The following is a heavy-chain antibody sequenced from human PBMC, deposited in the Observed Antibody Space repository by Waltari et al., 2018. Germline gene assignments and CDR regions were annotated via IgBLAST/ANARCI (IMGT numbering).Heavy chain of an antibody. D-gene: IGHD3-22*01. CDR1: GGTFSSYA. CDR2: IIPIFGTA. CDR3: ARDEYYNSSGNHYYYGMDV. Sequence: QVQLVQSGAEVKKPGSSVKVSCKASGGTFSSYAISWVRQAPGQGLEWMGGIIPIFGTANYAQKFQGRVTITTDESTSTAYMELSSLRSEDTAVYYCARDEYYNSSGNHYYYGMDVWGQGTTVTVSS. V-gene: IGHV1-69*05. J-gene: IGHJ6*02.